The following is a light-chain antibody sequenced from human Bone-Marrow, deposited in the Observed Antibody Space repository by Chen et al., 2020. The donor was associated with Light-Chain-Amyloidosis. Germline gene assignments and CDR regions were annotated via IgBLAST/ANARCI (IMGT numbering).Light chain of an antibody. Sequence: NFMLTKPHSVSESPGKTVIISCTRSSGSIATNYVQWYQQRPGSPPTTVIYEDDQRPSGVPDRFSGSIDRSSNSASLTISGLKTEDEADYYCQSYQGSSQGVFGGGTKLTVL. CDR2: EDD. CDR3: QSYQGSSQGV. CDR1: SGSIATNY. V-gene: IGLV6-57*01. J-gene: IGLJ3*02.